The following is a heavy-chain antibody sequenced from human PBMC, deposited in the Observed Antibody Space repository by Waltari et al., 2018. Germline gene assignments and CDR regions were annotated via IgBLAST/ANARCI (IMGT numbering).Heavy chain of an antibody. D-gene: IGHD5-12*01. CDR1: GGSFIGYS. V-gene: IGHV4-34*01. CDR3: ARERRFDIVATIGPNYYYYMDV. CDR2: INHSGST. J-gene: IGHJ6*03. Sequence: QVQLQQWGAGLLKPSETLSLTCAVYGGSFIGYSWSWIRQPPGTGLEWIGEINHSGSTNYNPSLKSRVTISVDTSKNQFSLKLNSVTAADTAVYYCARERRFDIVATIGPNYYYYMDVWGKGTTVTVSS.